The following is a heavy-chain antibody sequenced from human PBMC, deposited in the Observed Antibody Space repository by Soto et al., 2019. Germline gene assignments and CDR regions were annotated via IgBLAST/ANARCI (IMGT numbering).Heavy chain of an antibody. CDR1: GYTFKSYG. CDR3: AIGGRIVVVPAAIRGLHYYYYGMDV. Sequence: ASVKVSCKASGYTFKSYGISWVRQAPGQGLEWMGWISAYNGNTNYAQKLQGRVTMTTDTSTSTAYMELRSLRSDDTAVYYCAIGGRIVVVPAAIRGLHYYYYGMDVWGQGTTVTVSS. CDR2: ISAYNGNT. J-gene: IGHJ6*02. D-gene: IGHD2-2*02. V-gene: IGHV1-18*04.